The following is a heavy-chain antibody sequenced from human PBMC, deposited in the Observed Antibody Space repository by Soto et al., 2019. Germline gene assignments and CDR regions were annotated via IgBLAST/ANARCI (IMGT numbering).Heavy chain of an antibody. CDR3: ARVSSLGYCSGGDCYYFDY. CDR2: IIPIIGTA. Sequence: QVQLVQSGAEVKKPGSSVKVSCKASGGTFSSYAISWVRQAPGQGLEWMGGIIPIIGTANYAQKFQGRVTITADDSTSTASMELSSLRSEDTAVYYCARVSSLGYCSGGDCYYFDYWGQGTLVTVSS. D-gene: IGHD2-15*01. V-gene: IGHV1-69*12. CDR1: GGTFSSYA. J-gene: IGHJ4*02.